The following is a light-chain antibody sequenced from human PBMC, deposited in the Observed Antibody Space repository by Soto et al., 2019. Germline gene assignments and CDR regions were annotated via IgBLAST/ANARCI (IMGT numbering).Light chain of an antibody. CDR3: CSYAGSSIPYV. J-gene: IGLJ1*01. CDR2: EGS. Sequence: QSVLTQPASVSGSPGQSITISCTGTSSDVGSYNLVSWYQQHPGKAPKLMIYEGSKWPSGVSNRFSGSKSGNTASLTISGLQAEDEADYYCCSYAGSSIPYVFGTGTKLTVL. V-gene: IGLV2-23*01. CDR1: SSDVGSYNL.